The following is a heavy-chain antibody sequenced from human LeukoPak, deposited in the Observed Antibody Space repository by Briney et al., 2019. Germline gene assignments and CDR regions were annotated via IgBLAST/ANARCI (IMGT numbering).Heavy chain of an antibody. Sequence: PGGSLRLSCAASGFTFSSYWMHWVRQAPEKGLVWVSRINPDGSTTTYADSVEGRFTISRDNARNTLYLQMNSLRVEDTAVYYCARRYCSSTSCYKGIDYWGQGTLVTVSS. J-gene: IGHJ4*02. D-gene: IGHD2-2*02. V-gene: IGHV3-74*01. CDR2: INPDGSTT. CDR3: ARRYCSSTSCYKGIDY. CDR1: GFTFSSYW.